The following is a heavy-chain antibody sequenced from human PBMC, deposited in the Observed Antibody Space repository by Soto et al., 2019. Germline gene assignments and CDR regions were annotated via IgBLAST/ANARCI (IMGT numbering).Heavy chain of an antibody. D-gene: IGHD6-19*01. CDR2: INPDDSDT. CDR1: GYSFTSYW. J-gene: IGHJ5*02. V-gene: IGHV5-51*01. CDR3: VRPKNSGWYDX. Sequence: PGESLKISCEGSGYSFTSYWIAWVRQMPGKGMELMAIINPDDSDTRYRPSLQGQVTISVDKSINIAYLQWSSLKSSDTAMYYCVRPKNSGWYDXRGQGPLVTVSX.